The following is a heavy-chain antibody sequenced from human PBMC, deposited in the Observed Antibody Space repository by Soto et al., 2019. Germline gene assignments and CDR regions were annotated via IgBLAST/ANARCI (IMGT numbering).Heavy chain of an antibody. CDR3: AKTVSEYFDY. CDR2: ISYDGSNK. CDR1: GFTFSSYG. J-gene: IGHJ4*02. Sequence: AGSLRLSFAASGFTFSSYGMHWVRQAPGKGLEWVAVISYDGSNKYYADSVKGRFTISRDNSKNTLYLQMNSLRAEDTAVYYCAKTVSEYFDYWGQGTLVTVSS. D-gene: IGHD1-20*01. V-gene: IGHV3-30*18.